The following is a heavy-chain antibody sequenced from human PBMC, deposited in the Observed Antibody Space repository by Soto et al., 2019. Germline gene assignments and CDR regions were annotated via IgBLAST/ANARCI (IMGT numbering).Heavy chain of an antibody. Sequence: GGSLRLYCVASGFTFKNYDMMWIRHSPGKGLEWVSGISGSGGVTYYADSVKGRFTISRDNSKNTLYLQMNSLRAEDTAIYYCAKNRQFRSYYESAGHYDNWGQGT. CDR3: AKNRQFRSYYESAGHYDN. D-gene: IGHD3-10*01. J-gene: IGHJ4*02. V-gene: IGHV3-23*01. CDR1: GFTFKNYD. CDR2: ISGSGGVT.